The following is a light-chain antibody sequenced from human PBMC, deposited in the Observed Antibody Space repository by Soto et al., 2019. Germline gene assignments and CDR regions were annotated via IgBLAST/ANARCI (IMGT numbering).Light chain of an antibody. CDR2: GAS. J-gene: IGKJ1*01. Sequence: EIVLTQSPGTLSLSPGERATLSCRASQSVSTNYLAWYQRKPGQAPRLLIYGASSWATDIPDRFSGSGSGTDFTLTITRLKPEDFAVYYCQQYGSSPPTFGQGTKVEL. V-gene: IGKV3-20*01. CDR1: QSVSTNY. CDR3: QQYGSSPPT.